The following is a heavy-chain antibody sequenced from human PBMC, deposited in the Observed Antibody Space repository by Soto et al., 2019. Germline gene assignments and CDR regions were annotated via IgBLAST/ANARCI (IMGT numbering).Heavy chain of an antibody. CDR3: ARLPPRHSDVTANWFDP. V-gene: IGHV4-59*08. D-gene: IGHD2-21*01. Sequence: PSETMSLTCTVSGGSFSSYYWGWIRQPPGKGLEWIGHFYYSGSTTYNPSLKSGVTISVDTSNSQFSLKLTSVTAADTAVYYCARLPPRHSDVTANWFDPWGQGTLVTVSS. CDR1: GGSFSSYY. CDR2: FYYSGST. J-gene: IGHJ5*02.